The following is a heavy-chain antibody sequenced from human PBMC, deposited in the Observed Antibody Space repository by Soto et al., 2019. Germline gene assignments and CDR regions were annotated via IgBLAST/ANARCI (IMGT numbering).Heavy chain of an antibody. CDR1: GFTYSNYA. CDR3: AKLPRTSGTYSMNWFDP. V-gene: IGHV3-23*01. CDR2: ISGSGGGT. D-gene: IGHD3-10*01. J-gene: IGHJ5*02. Sequence: PGGSLRLSCAASGFTYSNYAMSWVRQAPGKGLQWVSTISGSGGGTNYADSVKGRFTISRDNTKNTLYLQMNSLRAEDTAVYYCAKLPRTSGTYSMNWFDPWAQGTLVTVSS.